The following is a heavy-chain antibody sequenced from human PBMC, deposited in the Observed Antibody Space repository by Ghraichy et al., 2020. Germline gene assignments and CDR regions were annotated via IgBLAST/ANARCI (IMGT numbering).Heavy chain of an antibody. J-gene: IGHJ4*02. CDR2: IKSKPAGGTI. D-gene: IGHD1-1*01. V-gene: IGHV3-15*01. CDR3: TKYRDTTGATDPDYYFDD. Sequence: GGSLRLSCAASGFTFSNAWMTWVRQAPGKGLEWVGRIKSKPAGGTIDYASPVKGRFTISRDDSKSTLYLQMNSLKTEDPAMYYCTKYRDTTGATDPDYYFDDWGQGTLVTVSS. CDR1: GFTFSNAW.